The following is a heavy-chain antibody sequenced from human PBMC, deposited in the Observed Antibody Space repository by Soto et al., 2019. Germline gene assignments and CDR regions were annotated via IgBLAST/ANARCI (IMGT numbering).Heavy chain of an antibody. Sequence: PGGSLRLSCAASGFTFSNAWMSWVRQAPGKGLEWIGRIKTNSDGGTVDYASPVKGRFTISRDDSKSMLYLDLNSLKTEDTGVYFCAPVYCATTSCYAPFDYWGKGTLVTVSS. J-gene: IGHJ4*02. CDR1: GFTFSNAW. CDR3: APVYCATTSCYAPFDY. V-gene: IGHV3-15*01. CDR2: IKTNSDGGTV. D-gene: IGHD2-2*01.